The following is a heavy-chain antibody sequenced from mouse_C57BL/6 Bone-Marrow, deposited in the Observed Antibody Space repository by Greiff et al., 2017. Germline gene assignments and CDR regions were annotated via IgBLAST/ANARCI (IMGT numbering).Heavy chain of an antibody. Sequence: VKLQESGAELVRPGTSVKMSCKASGYTFTNYWIGWAKQRPGHGLEWIGDIYPGGGYTNYNEKFKGKATLTADKSSSTAYMQFSSLTSEDSAIYYCARLGVSYYAMDYWGQGTSVTVSS. CDR2: IYPGGGYT. J-gene: IGHJ4*01. V-gene: IGHV1-63*01. CDR1: GYTFTNYW. CDR3: ARLGVSYYAMDY.